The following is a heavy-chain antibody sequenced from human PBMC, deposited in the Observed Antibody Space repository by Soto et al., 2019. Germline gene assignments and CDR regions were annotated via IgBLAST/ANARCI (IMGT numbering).Heavy chain of an antibody. Sequence: GGSLRLSCAASGFTFSPYAITWVRQAPGKGLEWDSSISGSGGNTNYADAVKGRFTVSRDNSKRTLSLQMNSLTEEDTAIYYCAKGLRRLLRTQYYYGLDVWGRGTTATVSS. CDR2: ISGSGGNT. CDR3: AKGLRRLLRTQYYYGLDV. D-gene: IGHD3-16*01. J-gene: IGHJ6*02. CDR1: GFTFSPYA. V-gene: IGHV3-23*01.